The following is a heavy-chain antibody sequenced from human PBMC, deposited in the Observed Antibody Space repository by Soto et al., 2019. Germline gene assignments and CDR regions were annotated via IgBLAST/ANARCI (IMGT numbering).Heavy chain of an antibody. J-gene: IGHJ4*02. CDR2: IYYSGST. Sequence: PWETLSLTCTVSGGSISSYYWSWIRQPPGKGLEWIGYIYYSGSTNYSPSLKSRVTISVDTSKNQFSLKLSSVTAADTAVYYCARAEVGAICDYWGQGTLVTVSS. V-gene: IGHV4-59*01. D-gene: IGHD1-26*01. CDR1: GGSISSYY. CDR3: ARAEVGAICDY.